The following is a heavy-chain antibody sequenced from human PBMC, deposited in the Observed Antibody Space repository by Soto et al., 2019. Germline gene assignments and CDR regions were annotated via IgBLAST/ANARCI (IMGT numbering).Heavy chain of an antibody. Sequence: PGGSLRLSRPACRFTFGRYILNWVRQEAGKGLEWVSYISSSSSTIYYADSVKGRFTISRDNAKNSLYLQVNSLRDEDTAVYYCARDRRKEYYYDSSALTSPYFDYWGQGTLVTVSS. J-gene: IGHJ4*02. D-gene: IGHD3-22*01. V-gene: IGHV3-48*02. CDR2: ISSSSSTI. CDR1: RFTFGRYI. CDR3: ARDRRKEYYYDSSALTSPYFDY.